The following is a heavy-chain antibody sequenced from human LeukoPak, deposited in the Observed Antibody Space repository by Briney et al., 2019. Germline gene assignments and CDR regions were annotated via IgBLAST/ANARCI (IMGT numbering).Heavy chain of an antibody. J-gene: IGHJ3*02. CDR1: GDTFDTYT. Sequence: SVKVSCKASGDTFDTYTISWVRQVLGQGLEWMGGFIPAFNTAHYARKFQGRVTITMDASTTTDFMEMSSLRFEDTAVYYCVRDKGLTGDTCAFDIWGQGTMVTVSS. V-gene: IGHV1-69*05. CDR3: VRDKGLTGDTCAFDI. CDR2: FIPAFNTA. D-gene: IGHD7-27*01.